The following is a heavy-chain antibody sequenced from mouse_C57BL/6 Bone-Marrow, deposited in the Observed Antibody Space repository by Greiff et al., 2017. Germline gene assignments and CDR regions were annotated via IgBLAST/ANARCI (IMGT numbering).Heavy chain of an antibody. D-gene: IGHD2-3*01. CDR2: INPNYRTT. Sequence: QLQESGPALVKPGASVKISCKASGYSFTDYNMNWVKQSNGKSLEWIGVINPNYRTTSYNQKFTPKATLTVDQSSSTAYMQLNSLTSEDSAVYYCARWGGYYCFNYWGKVTTLTVSS. J-gene: IGHJ2*01. CDR1: GYSFTDYN. V-gene: IGHV1-39*01. CDR3: ARWGGYYCFNY.